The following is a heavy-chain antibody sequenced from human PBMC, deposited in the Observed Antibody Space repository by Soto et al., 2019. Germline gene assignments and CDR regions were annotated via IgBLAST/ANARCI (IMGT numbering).Heavy chain of an antibody. V-gene: IGHV3-23*01. D-gene: IGHD5-12*01. Sequence: EVQLLESGGGLVQPGGSLRLSCAASGFTFSNYAMNWVRQAPGKGLEWVSTISSSSASTYYADSVKGRFTISRDNSKNFLYRQMNSLRGDDTAVYYCAKVGSERYSGQHSDYWGQGTLVTISS. CDR2: ISSSSAST. CDR1: GFTFSNYA. J-gene: IGHJ4*02. CDR3: AKVGSERYSGQHSDY.